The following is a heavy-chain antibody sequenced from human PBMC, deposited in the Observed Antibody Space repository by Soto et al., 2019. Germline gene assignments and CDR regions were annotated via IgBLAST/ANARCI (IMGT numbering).Heavy chain of an antibody. J-gene: IGHJ6*03. CDR2: INPNSGGT. CDR3: ARGENVVVPAATSEYYYYLAV. V-gene: IGHV1-2*04. D-gene: IGHD2-2*01. CDR1: GYTFTGYY. Sequence: GASVKVSCKASGYTFTGYYMHWVRQAPGQGLEWMGWINPNSGGTNYAQKFQGWVTMTRDTSISTAYMELSRLRSDDTAVYYCARGENVVVPAATSEYYYYLAVWGKGTTVTVSS.